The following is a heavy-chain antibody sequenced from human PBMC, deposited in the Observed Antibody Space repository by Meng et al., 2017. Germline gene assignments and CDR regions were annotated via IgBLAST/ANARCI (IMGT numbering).Heavy chain of an antibody. Sequence: ASEKVSCKASGYTFTSYGISWVRQAPGQGLEWMGWISAYNGNTNYAQKLQGRVTMTTDTSTSTAYMELRSLRSDDTAVYYCARDPAVSEWELLPYYYYGMDVWGQGPTVTVSS. CDR2: ISAYNGNT. D-gene: IGHD1-26*01. J-gene: IGHJ6*02. CDR1: GYTFTSYG. CDR3: ARDPAVSEWELLPYYYYGMDV. V-gene: IGHV1-18*01.